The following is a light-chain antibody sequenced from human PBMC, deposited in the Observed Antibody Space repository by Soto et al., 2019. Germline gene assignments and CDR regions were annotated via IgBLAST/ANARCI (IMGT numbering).Light chain of an antibody. J-gene: IGLJ1*01. V-gene: IGLV1-40*01. CDR1: SSNIGAGYD. CDR3: QSYDSSPSGYV. Sequence: QSVLTQPPSVSGAPGQTVTISCTGSSSNIGAGYDVHWYQQLPGTAPKLLIYANKNRPAGVPDRFSASKSGTSASLAITGLHADDEADYYCQSYDSSPSGYVFGTGTKLTVL. CDR2: ANK.